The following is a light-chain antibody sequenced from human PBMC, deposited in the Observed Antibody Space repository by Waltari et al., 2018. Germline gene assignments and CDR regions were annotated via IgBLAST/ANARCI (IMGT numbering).Light chain of an antibody. J-gene: IGKJ4*01. CDR3: QQRNYWPLT. V-gene: IGKV3-11*01. CDR2: DTS. Sequence: EIVFTQSPATLSLSPGERATLSCRASQSVSSYLAWYQQKPGQAPRLLIYDTSNRATGIPARFSGSESGTDFTLTISSLEPEDFAVYYCQQRNYWPLTFGGGTKVEIE. CDR1: QSVSSY.